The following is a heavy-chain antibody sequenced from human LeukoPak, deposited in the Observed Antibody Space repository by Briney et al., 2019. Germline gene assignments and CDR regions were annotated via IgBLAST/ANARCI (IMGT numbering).Heavy chain of an antibody. D-gene: IGHD3-10*01. CDR2: ISNSGST. CDR3: ARLLYGSGGYYSGRKFYFDH. J-gene: IGHJ4*02. Sequence: SETLSLTCGVSGGSISTYYWSWIRQAPGKGLEWIGYISNSGSTNYNPSLKSRITISVDTSKNQFSLRLGSVTAADTALYYCARLLYGSGGYYSGRKFYFDHWGQGSLVIVSS. CDR1: GGSISTYY. V-gene: IGHV4-59*08.